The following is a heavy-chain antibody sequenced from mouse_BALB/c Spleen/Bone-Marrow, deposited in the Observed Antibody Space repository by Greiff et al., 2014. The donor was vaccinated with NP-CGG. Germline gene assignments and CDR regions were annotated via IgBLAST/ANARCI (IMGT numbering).Heavy chain of an antibody. CDR1: GYTFTDYW. CDR2: IDTSDSYT. CDR3: ARSDYRYDPFAY. J-gene: IGHJ3*01. V-gene: IGHV1-69*01. Sequence: VQLQQSGAELMMPGASVKMSCKASGYTFTDYWMHWVKQRPGQGLEWIGAIDTSDSYTSYNQKFKGKATLTVDESSSTAYMQLSSLTSEDSAVCYCARSDYRYDPFAYWGQGTLVTVSA. D-gene: IGHD2-14*01.